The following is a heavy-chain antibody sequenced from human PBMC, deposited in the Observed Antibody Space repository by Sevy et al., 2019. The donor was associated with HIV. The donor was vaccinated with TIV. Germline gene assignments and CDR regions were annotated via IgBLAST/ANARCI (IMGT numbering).Heavy chain of an antibody. CDR1: GFTFGNYA. D-gene: IGHD2-15*01. CDR2: ISWNSGSM. CDR3: AKGVSGGNSGAAFDY. Sequence: GGSLRLSCAGSGFTFGNYAMYWVRQSPGKGLEWVSGISWNSGSMGYADAVEGRFTISRDNAKNSLYLEMNSLRPEDTALYYCAKGVSGGNSGAAFDYWGQGTRVTVSS. J-gene: IGHJ4*02. V-gene: IGHV3-9*01.